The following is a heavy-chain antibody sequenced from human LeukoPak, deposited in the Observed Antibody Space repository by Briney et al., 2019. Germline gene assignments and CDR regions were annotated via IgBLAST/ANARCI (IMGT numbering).Heavy chain of an antibody. J-gene: IGHJ5*02. CDR3: ARVVSRGYYYGSGRFDP. CDR1: GGSMNSYY. CDR2: IYNSGST. V-gene: IGHV4-59*01. Sequence: SSETLSLTCSVSGGSMNSYYWSWIRQSPGKGLEWIGYIYNSGSTNYNPSLKSRVTISLDTSKNQFSLKLSSVTAADTAVYYCARVVSRGYYYGSGRFDPWGQGTLVTVSS. D-gene: IGHD3-10*01.